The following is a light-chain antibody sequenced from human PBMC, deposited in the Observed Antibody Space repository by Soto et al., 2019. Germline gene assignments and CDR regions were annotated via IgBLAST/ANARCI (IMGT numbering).Light chain of an antibody. J-gene: IGKJ5*01. CDR2: DAS. Sequence: DIQMTQSPSSLSASVGDRVTSTCQASQNNNNYLNWYKQKPGRAPKLLIYDASNLEAGVPSRFRGSGSGTDFTFTISRLQPEDIATYYCQQYENLPTFGQGTRLEIK. CDR3: QQYENLPT. CDR1: QNNNNY. V-gene: IGKV1-33*01.